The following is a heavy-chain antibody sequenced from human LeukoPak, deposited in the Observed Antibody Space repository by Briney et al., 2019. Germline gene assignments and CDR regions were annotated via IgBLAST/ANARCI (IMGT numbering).Heavy chain of an antibody. D-gene: IGHD3-10*01. CDR1: GFTFSSYA. V-gene: IGHV3-23*01. CDR2: ISDSGGST. CDR3: ARLYYYGSGIPD. J-gene: IGHJ4*02. Sequence: PGGSLRLSCAASGFTFSSYAMSWVRQAPGKGLEWVSAISDSGGSTYFADSVKGRFTISRDNSKNTLYLQMSSLRAEDTALYYCARLYYYGSGIPDWGQGTLVTVSS.